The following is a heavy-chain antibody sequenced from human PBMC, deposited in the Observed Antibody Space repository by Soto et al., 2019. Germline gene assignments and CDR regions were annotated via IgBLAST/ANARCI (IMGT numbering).Heavy chain of an antibody. J-gene: IGHJ5*02. CDR2: VSGYNGHT. Sequence: QVELMQSGSEVKKPGASVKVSCKTSGYTFFSYGITWVRQAPGQGLEWMGWVSGYNGHTNYAEKFQDRVSMTRDISTTTVYMERRGLRSDDTAVYYCARLVGPTSSENGFDPWGQGTLVTVSS. CDR3: ARLVGPTSSENGFDP. CDR1: GYTFFSYG. V-gene: IGHV1-18*01. D-gene: IGHD1-26*01.